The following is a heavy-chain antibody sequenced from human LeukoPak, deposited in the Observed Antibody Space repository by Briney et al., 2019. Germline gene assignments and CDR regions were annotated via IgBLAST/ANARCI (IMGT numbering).Heavy chain of an antibody. D-gene: IGHD6-19*01. V-gene: IGHV3-23*01. CDR2: VSASGATP. CDR3: AKKLTVAGTFDY. CDR1: GFTFCSFA. J-gene: IGHJ4*02. Sequence: GGSLRLSCAASGFTFCSFAMSWVRQAPGKGLEWVSAVSASGATPYYADSVKGRFTISRDNSKNTLFLQINSLRAEDTAVYYCAKKLTVAGTFDYWGQGALVTVSS.